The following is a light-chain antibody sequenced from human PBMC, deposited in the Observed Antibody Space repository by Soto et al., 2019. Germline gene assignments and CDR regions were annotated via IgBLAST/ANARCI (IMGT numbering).Light chain of an antibody. Sequence: DIQMTQSPSSLSASVGDRVTITCQASRDTRKYLNWYQQKPGKAPKLLIYDASNLETGVPSRFSGSGSGTDFTFTITSLQSEDIATYYCQQYHTLVSFGGGTKVEIK. J-gene: IGKJ4*01. CDR2: DAS. CDR3: QQYHTLVS. V-gene: IGKV1-33*01. CDR1: RDTRKY.